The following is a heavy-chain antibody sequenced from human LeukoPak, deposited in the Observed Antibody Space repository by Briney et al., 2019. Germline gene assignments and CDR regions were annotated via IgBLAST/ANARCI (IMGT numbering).Heavy chain of an antibody. J-gene: IGHJ6*02. CDR3: AREGVVKGTDV. V-gene: IGHV1-2*02. Sequence: ASVKVSCKASGYTFTGYYMHWVRQAPGQGPEWMGWINPDTGGTNYAQKFQGRVTMTRDTSISTAYMELSGLRSDDTAVYYCAREGVVKGTDVWGQGTTVTVSS. CDR2: INPDTGGT. CDR1: GYTFTGYY.